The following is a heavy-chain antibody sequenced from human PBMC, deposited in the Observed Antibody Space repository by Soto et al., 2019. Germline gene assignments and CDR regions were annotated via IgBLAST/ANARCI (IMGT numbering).Heavy chain of an antibody. Sequence: GGSLRLSCAASGFTFSSYWMSWVRQAPGKGLEWVANIKEDGSEKYYVDSVKGRFTISRDNAKHSLYLQMNSLRAEDTAVYYCARASVVVAATPYYFDYWGQGTLVTVSS. CDR2: IKEDGSEK. J-gene: IGHJ4*02. D-gene: IGHD2-15*01. V-gene: IGHV3-7*01. CDR3: ARASVVVAATPYYFDY. CDR1: GFTFSSYW.